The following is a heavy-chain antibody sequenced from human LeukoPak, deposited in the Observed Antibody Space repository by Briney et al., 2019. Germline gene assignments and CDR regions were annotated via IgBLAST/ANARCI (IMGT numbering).Heavy chain of an antibody. V-gene: IGHV4-34*01. J-gene: IGHJ4*02. CDR3: ASRSVGYFDWLLGY. D-gene: IGHD3-9*01. CDR2: INHSGST. CDR1: GASIETHY. Sequence: PSETLSLTCSVSGASIETHYWSWIRQPPGKGLEWIGEINHSGSTNYNPSLKSRLTISVDTSKNQFSLKLSSVTAADTAVYYCASRSVGYFDWLLGYWGQGTLVTVSS.